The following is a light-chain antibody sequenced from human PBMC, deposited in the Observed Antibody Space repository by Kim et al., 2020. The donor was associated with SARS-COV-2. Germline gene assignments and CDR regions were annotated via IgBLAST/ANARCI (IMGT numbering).Light chain of an antibody. CDR2: GTS. J-gene: IGKJ1*01. CDR1: QSVDVTD. CDR3: QQYVYSPRA. Sequence: EIVLTQSPGTLSLSPGDRATLFCRASQSVDVTDLAWYQQKPGQAPRLLIYGTSKRATGIPARFSGSGSGTDFTLTIDRLEPEDFAVYYCQQYVYSPRAFGQGTKVEI. V-gene: IGKV3-20*01.